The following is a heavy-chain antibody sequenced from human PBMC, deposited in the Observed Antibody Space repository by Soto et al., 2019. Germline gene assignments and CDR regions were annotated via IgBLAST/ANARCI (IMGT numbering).Heavy chain of an antibody. Sequence: KSSETLSLTCTVSGGSISSGGYYWSWIRQHPGKGLEWIGYIYYSGSTNYNPSLKSRVTISVDTSKNQFSLKLSSVTAADTAVYYCARVVSNWFDPWGQGTLVTVSS. CDR3: ARVVSNWFDP. CDR1: GGSISSGGYY. CDR2: IYYSGST. V-gene: IGHV4-61*08. J-gene: IGHJ5*02.